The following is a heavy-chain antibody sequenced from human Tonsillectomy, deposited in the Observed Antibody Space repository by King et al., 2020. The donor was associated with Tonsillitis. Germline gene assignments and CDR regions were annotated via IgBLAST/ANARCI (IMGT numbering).Heavy chain of an antibody. J-gene: IGHJ4*02. CDR2: IYYSGST. D-gene: IGHD6-13*01. CDR1: GGSISGGGYY. V-gene: IGHV4-31*02. Sequence: QLQESGPGLVKPSQTLSLTCTVSGGSISGGGYYWSWIRQHPWKGLEWIGNIYYSGSTYFNPSLKSRVTTSVVTSKNQFSLKLSSVTAADTAVYYCARVALYTSSWHFDYWGQGTLVTVSS. CDR3: ARVALYTSSWHFDY.